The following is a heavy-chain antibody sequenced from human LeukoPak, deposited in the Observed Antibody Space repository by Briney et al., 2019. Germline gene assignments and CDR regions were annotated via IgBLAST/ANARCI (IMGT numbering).Heavy chain of an antibody. Sequence: SETLSLTCTVSGGSISGYYWSWIRQPPGKGLEWIGEINHSGSTNYNPSLKSRVTISVDTSKNQFSLKLSSVTAADTAVYYCARGPRIELRFLEWSPRRGFGMDVWGQGTTVTVSS. J-gene: IGHJ6*02. CDR2: INHSGST. V-gene: IGHV4-34*01. CDR1: GGSISGYY. D-gene: IGHD3-3*01. CDR3: ARGPRIELRFLEWSPRRGFGMDV.